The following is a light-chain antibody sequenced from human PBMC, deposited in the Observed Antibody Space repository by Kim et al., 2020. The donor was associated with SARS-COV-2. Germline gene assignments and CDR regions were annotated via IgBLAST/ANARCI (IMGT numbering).Light chain of an antibody. Sequence: SVSPEQTANITCSGDKLGDKYACWYQQKPGQSPVLVIYQDSKRPSGIPERFSGSNSGNTATLTISGTQAMDEADYYCQAWDSSTGVFGGGTQLTVL. J-gene: IGLJ3*02. V-gene: IGLV3-1*01. CDR2: QDS. CDR1: KLGDKY. CDR3: QAWDSSTGV.